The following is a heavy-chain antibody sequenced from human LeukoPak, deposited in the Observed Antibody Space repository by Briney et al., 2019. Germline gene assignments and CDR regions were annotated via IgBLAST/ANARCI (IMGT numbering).Heavy chain of an antibody. CDR2: IGKDGSGN. CDR3: TRDLDYYGTDQ. CDR1: GFSLTRLW. V-gene: IGHV3-7*01. D-gene: IGHD3-10*01. Sequence: PGESLRLSCAASGFSLTRLWMRWVRQAPGKGLEWVANIGKDGSGNHYVDSVEGRLTISRDNAKNSLYLQMSSLRADDTAVYYCTRDLDYYGTDQWGQGTLVTVSS. J-gene: IGHJ5*02.